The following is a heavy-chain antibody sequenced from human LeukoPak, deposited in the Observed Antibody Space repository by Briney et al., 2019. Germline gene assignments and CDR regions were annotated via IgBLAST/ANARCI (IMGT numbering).Heavy chain of an antibody. Sequence: GGSLRLSCAASGFTVSSNYMSWVRQAPGKGLEWVSVIYSGGSTGYADSVKGRFTISRDNTKNTLYLQMNSLRAEDTALYYCARGGTSGSLIYWGQGTLVTVSS. V-gene: IGHV3-53*01. D-gene: IGHD1-26*01. CDR2: IYSGGST. CDR3: ARGGTSGSLIY. CDR1: GFTVSSNY. J-gene: IGHJ4*02.